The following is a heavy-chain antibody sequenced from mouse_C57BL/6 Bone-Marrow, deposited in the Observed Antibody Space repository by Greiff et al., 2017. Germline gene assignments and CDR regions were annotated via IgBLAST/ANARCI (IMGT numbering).Heavy chain of an antibody. CDR2: IHPNSGST. V-gene: IGHV1-64*01. CDR3: ARRPWYFDV. J-gene: IGHJ1*03. Sequence: VQLQQSGAELVKPGASVKLSCNASGYTFTSYWMHWVKQRPGQGLEWIGMIHPNSGSTNYNEKFKSKATLTVDKSSSTAYMQLSSLTSADSAVYYCARRPWYFDVWGTGTTVTVSS. CDR1: GYTFTSYW.